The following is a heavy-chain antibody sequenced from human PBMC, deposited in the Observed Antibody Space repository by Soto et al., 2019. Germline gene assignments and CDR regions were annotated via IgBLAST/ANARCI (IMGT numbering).Heavy chain of an antibody. J-gene: IGHJ5*02. CDR1: GYAFSSYW. CDR3: ARGYCTATICDPWFDP. D-gene: IGHD2-8*02. V-gene: IGHV5-51*01. Sequence: PVESLKISCQGSGYAFSSYWIACLLQMPVKGLEWMGIIYPGDSDTRYSPSFQGQVTISVDKSITTAYLQWSSLKASDTAMYYCARGYCTATICDPWFDPWGQGTLVTVSS. CDR2: IYPGDSDT.